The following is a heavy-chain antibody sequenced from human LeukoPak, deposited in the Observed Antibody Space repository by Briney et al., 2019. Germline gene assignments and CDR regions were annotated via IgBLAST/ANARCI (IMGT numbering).Heavy chain of an antibody. V-gene: IGHV3-9*01. J-gene: IGHJ6*02. D-gene: IGHD2-8*01. CDR2: ISWNSGSI. Sequence: GGSLRLSCAAYGFTFDDYDMHWVRQAPGKGLEWVSGISWNSGSIGYADSVKGRFTISRDNAKNSLYLQMNSLRAEDTALYYCAKAGVSYYYYYGMDVWGQGTTVTVSS. CDR3: AKAGVSYYYYYGMDV. CDR1: GFTFDDYD.